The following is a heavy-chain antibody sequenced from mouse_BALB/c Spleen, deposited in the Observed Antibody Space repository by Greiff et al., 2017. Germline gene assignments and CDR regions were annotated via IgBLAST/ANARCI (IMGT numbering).Heavy chain of an antibody. Sequence: EVKLVESGGGLVKPGGSLKLSCAASGFAFSSYDMSWVRQTPEKRLEWVAYISSGGGSTYYPDTVKGRFTISRDNAKNTLYLQMSSLKSEDTAMYYCARLNLDYWGQGTTLTVSS. CDR1: GFAFSSYD. CDR3: ARLNLDY. CDR2: ISSGGGST. J-gene: IGHJ2*01. V-gene: IGHV5-12-1*01.